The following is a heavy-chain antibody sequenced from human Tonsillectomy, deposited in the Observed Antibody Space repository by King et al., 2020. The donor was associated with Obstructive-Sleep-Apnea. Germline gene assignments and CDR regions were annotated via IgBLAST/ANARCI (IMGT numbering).Heavy chain of an antibody. Sequence: QVQLQESGPGLVKPSETLSLTCTVSGGSISNYYWSWIRQPPGKGLEWVGYIYYSGSTIYNPSLKTRVTISLYTSKNQFSLKLSSVTAADTAVYYCARHLDYPPFYYYYGMDVWGQGTTVTVSS. CDR3: ARHLDYPPFYYYYGMDV. V-gene: IGHV4-59*08. CDR1: GGSISNYY. D-gene: IGHD3-16*01. J-gene: IGHJ6*02. CDR2: IYYSGST.